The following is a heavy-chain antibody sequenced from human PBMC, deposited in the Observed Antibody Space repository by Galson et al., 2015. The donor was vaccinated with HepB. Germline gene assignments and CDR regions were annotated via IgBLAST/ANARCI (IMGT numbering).Heavy chain of an antibody. J-gene: IGHJ6*02. CDR1: GFTVSSNY. D-gene: IGHD1-1*01. V-gene: IGHV3-53*01. Sequence: SLRLSCAASGFTVSSNYMSWVRQAPGKGLEWVSVIYSGGSTYYADSVKGRFTISRDNSKNTLYLQMNSLRAEDTAVYYCARETATKNYYYGMDVWGQGTTVTVSS. CDR2: IYSGGST. CDR3: ARETATKNYYYGMDV.